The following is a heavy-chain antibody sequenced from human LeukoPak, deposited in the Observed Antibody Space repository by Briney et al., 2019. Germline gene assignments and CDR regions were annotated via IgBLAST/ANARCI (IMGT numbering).Heavy chain of an antibody. V-gene: IGHV3-30*04. CDR1: GFTFSSYA. CDR2: ISYDGSNK. J-gene: IGHJ5*02. D-gene: IGHD4-17*01. CDR3: AGEVTTVTAYKWLDP. Sequence: GGPLRLSCAASGFTFSSYAMHWVRQAPGKGLEWVAVISYDGSNKYYADSVKGRFTISRDNSKNTLYLQMNSLRAEDTAVYYCAGEVTTVTAYKWLDPWGQGTLVTVSS.